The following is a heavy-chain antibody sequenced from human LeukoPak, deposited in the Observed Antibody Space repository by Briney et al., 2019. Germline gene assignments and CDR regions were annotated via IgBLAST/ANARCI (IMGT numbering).Heavy chain of an antibody. D-gene: IGHD6-19*01. Sequence: GGSLRLSCAASGFTFDNYAMNWVRQVPGKGLEWISLISWNSGTIGYADSVKGRFTISRDNANNFLYLQMNSLGAEDTALYYCARAYKDRSLAGKKEFFQHWGQGTLVTVSS. CDR1: GFTFDNYA. J-gene: IGHJ1*01. V-gene: IGHV3-9*01. CDR3: ARAYKDRSLAGKKEFFQH. CDR2: ISWNSGTI.